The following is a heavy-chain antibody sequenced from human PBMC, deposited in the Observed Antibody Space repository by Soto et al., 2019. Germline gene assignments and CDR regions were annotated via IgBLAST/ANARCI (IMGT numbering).Heavy chain of an antibody. CDR1: GYSFTSYW. Sequence: PGESLKISCKGSGYSFTSYWIGWVRQMPGKGLEWMGIIYPGDSDTRYSPSFQGQVTISADKSISTAYLQWSSLKAPDTAMYYCARAAYDFWSGYHQSHWFDPWGQGTLVTVSS. D-gene: IGHD3-3*01. J-gene: IGHJ5*02. CDR2: IYPGDSDT. V-gene: IGHV5-51*01. CDR3: ARAAYDFWSGYHQSHWFDP.